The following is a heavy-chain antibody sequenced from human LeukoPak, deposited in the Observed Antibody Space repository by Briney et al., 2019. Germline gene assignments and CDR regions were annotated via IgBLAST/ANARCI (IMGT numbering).Heavy chain of an antibody. J-gene: IGHJ4*02. CDR3: AKDSGTYYKAFDY. CDR1: GFTFSSYA. V-gene: IGHV3-23*01. CDR2: INAAGGST. Sequence: PGGSLRLSCAASGFTFSSYAMTWVRQAPGKGLEWVSTINAAGGSTYYADSAKGRLTISRDNSKNTLYLQMNSLRAEDTAVYSCAKDSGTYYKAFDYWGQGTLVTVSS. D-gene: IGHD1-26*01.